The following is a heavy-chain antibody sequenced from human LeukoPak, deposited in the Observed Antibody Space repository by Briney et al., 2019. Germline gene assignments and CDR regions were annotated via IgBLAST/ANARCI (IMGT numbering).Heavy chain of an antibody. CDR2: INPNSGGT. CDR1: GYTFTCYY. Sequence: ASVKVSCKASGYTFTCYYMHWVRQAPGQGLEWMGWINPNSGGTNYAQKFQGRVTMTRDTSISTAYMELSRLRSDDTAAYYCARPLVKGIAAAAIDYWGQGTLVTVSS. CDR3: ARPLVKGIAAAAIDY. J-gene: IGHJ4*02. D-gene: IGHD6-13*01. V-gene: IGHV1-2*02.